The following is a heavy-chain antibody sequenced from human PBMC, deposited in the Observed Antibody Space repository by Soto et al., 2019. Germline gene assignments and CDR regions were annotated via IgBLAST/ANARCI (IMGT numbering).Heavy chain of an antibody. CDR1: GGSISSYY. CDR3: ARVPNLLLSVEPYYGMDV. Sequence: SETLSLTCTVSGGSISSYYWSWIRQPPGKGLEWIGYIYYSGSTNYNPSLKSRVTISVDTSKNQFSLKLSSVTAADTAVYYCARVPNLLLSVEPYYGMDVWGQGTTVTVSS. CDR2: IYYSGST. D-gene: IGHD3-10*01. J-gene: IGHJ6*02. V-gene: IGHV4-59*01.